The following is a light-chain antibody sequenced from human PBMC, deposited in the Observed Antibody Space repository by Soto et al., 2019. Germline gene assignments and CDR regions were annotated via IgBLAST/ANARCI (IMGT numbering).Light chain of an antibody. CDR1: SSDIGGYNY. V-gene: IGLV2-8*01. CDR3: SSYAANTNLV. Sequence: QSVLTQPPSASGSLGQSVTISCTGTSSDIGGYNYVSWYQQHPGKAPKLIIYAVSNRSSEVPGRFSGSKSGNTASLTVSGLLAEDEADYFFSSYAANTNLVFGTGTKLTVL. CDR2: AVS. J-gene: IGLJ1*01.